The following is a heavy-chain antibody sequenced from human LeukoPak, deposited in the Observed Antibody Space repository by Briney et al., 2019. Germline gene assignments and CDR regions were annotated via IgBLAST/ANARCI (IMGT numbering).Heavy chain of an antibody. V-gene: IGHV3-74*01. D-gene: IGHD6-19*01. CDR2: IYSDGSST. CDR3: ARTFGSGRYPGDWFDP. Sequence: GGSLRLSCIASGFPFSNYWMHWVRQGPGKGLEWVSRIYSDGSSTTYADSVKGRFTISRDNAKNTLYLQMSSLRVEDTAVYYCARTFGSGRYPGDWFDPWGQGTPVTVSS. CDR1: GFPFSNYW. J-gene: IGHJ5*02.